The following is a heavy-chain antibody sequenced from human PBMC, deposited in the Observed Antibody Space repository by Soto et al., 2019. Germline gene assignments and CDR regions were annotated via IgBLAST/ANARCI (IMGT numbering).Heavy chain of an antibody. D-gene: IGHD3-9*01. J-gene: IGHJ4*02. CDR3: ASVYDILTGYYRAFLY. CDR2: IYHSGST. V-gene: IGHV4-4*02. CDR1: GGSISSSNL. Sequence: SETLSLTCAVSGGSISSSNLWSWVRQPPGKGLEWIGEIYHSGSTNYNPSLKSRVTISVDKSKNQFSLKLSSVTAADTAVYYCASVYDILTGYYRAFLYWGQGTLVTVYS.